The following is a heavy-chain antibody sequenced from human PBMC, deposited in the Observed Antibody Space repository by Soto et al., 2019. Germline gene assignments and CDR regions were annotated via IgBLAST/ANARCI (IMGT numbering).Heavy chain of an antibody. CDR3: ARRLYAIRYYFDY. CDR1: GSSISSGYY. V-gene: IGHV4-38-2*01. Sequence: SETLSLTCAVSGSSISSGYYWCWIWQPPGKGLQWIGSIYHSGSTYYNPSLKIPVTMSIYTSKKQFSLKLGSVTAEYTAVYYCARRLYAIRYYFDYWGQGTLVTVSS. D-gene: IGHD2-21*02. J-gene: IGHJ4*02. CDR2: IYHSGST.